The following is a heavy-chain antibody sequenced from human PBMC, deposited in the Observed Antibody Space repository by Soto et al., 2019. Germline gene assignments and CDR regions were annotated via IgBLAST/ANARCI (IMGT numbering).Heavy chain of an antibody. D-gene: IGHD3-3*01. J-gene: IGHJ6*02. Sequence: ASVKVSWKASGYTLTTYVMHWVRQAPGQRLEWMGWINAGNDNTKYSEKFQGRVTITRDTSASTVYMELSSLSSEDTAVYYCAKVGQYYYGMDVWG. CDR1: GYTLTTYV. CDR2: INAGNDNT. CDR3: AKVGQYYYGMDV. V-gene: IGHV1-3*01.